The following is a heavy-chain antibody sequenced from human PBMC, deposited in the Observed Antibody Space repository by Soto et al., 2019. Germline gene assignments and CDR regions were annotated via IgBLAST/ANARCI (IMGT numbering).Heavy chain of an antibody. CDR1: GFSLTTGGVG. CDR2: VYWDDDK. Sequence: QITLKESGPMLVKPTQALTLTCTCSGFSLTTGGVGVGWIRQPPGKALEWLALVYWDDDKRYSPSLTNRLTLSRDTSKNQVVLTLTNVDPTDTGTYFCAHKGGFGYPESWGQGIMVTVSS. J-gene: IGHJ5*02. CDR3: AHKGGFGYPES. V-gene: IGHV2-5*02. D-gene: IGHD5-18*01.